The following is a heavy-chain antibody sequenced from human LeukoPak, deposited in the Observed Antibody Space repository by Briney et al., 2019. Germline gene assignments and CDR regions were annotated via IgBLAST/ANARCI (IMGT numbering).Heavy chain of an antibody. V-gene: IGHV1-69*02. CDR1: GGTFSSYT. CDR2: INPILGIA. J-gene: IGHJ4*02. CDR3: AFDYYDSSGYSDY. D-gene: IGHD3-22*01. Sequence: ASVKVSCKASGGTFSSYTISWVRQAPGQGLEWMGRINPILGIANYAQKFRGRVTITADKSTSTAYMELSSLRSEDTAVYYCAFDYYDSSGYSDYWGQGTLVTVSS.